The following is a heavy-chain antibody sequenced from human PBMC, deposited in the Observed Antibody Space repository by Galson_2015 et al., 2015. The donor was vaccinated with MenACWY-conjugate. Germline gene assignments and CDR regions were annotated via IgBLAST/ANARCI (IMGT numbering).Heavy chain of an antibody. Sequence: QSGAEAKKPGESLRISCKGSGYSFPRYWVSWVRQMPGKGLEWMGRIAPSDSYTNYSPSFQGHVTISADKSISTAYLQWSSLKASDTAMYYCASDSSGYYYFDYWGQGTLVTVSS. CDR2: IAPSDSYT. CDR1: GYSFPRYW. CDR3: ASDSSGYYYFDY. V-gene: IGHV5-10-1*01. D-gene: IGHD3-22*01. J-gene: IGHJ4*02.